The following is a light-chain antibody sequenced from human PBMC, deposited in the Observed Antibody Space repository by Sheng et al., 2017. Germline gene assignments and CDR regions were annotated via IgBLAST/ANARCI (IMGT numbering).Light chain of an antibody. CDR1: NLGRKS. CDR2: DDS. J-gene: IGLJ3*02. CDR3: QVWDSVSDHVV. Sequence: SYVLTQPPSVSVAPGQAASIPCGGYNLGRKSVHWYQQKAGQAPVLIVFDDSDRPSGIPERFSGAKSGNTATLTISRVEAGDEADYYCQVWDSVSDHVVFGGGTKVTVL. V-gene: IGLV3-21*02.